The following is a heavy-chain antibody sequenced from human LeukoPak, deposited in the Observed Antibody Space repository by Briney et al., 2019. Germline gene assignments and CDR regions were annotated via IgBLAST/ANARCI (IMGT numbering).Heavy chain of an antibody. Sequence: GRSLRLSCAASGFTFGSYGMHWVRQAPGKGLEWVAVISYDGSNKYYADSVKGRFTISRDNSKNTLYLQMNSLRAEDTAVYYCAKDSSRIVGDLKYYFDHWGQGTLVTVSS. D-gene: IGHD1-26*01. CDR3: AKDSSRIVGDLKYYFDH. V-gene: IGHV3-30*18. CDR2: ISYDGSNK. J-gene: IGHJ4*02. CDR1: GFTFGSYG.